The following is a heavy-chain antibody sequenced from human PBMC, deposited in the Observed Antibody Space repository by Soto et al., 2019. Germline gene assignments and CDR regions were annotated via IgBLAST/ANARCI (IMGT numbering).Heavy chain of an antibody. V-gene: IGHV1-69*02. CDR1: GYTFTGYY. Sequence: GASVKVSCKASGYTFTGYYIHWVRQAPGQGLEWMGRIIPILGIANYAQKFQGRVTITADKSTSTAYMELSSLRSEDTAVYYCASPGPEFQHWGQGTLVTVSS. J-gene: IGHJ1*01. CDR3: ASPGPEFQH. CDR2: IIPILGIA.